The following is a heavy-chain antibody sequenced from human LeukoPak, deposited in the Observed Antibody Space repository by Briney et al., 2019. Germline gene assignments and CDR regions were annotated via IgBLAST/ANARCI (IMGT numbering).Heavy chain of an antibody. CDR2: LDPEDGET. J-gene: IGHJ4*02. CDR3: ALYYYGSGSYPNFDY. CDR1: GYTLTELS. V-gene: IGHV1-24*01. Sequence: GASVKVSCKVSGYTLTELSMHWVRQAPGKGLEWMGGLDPEDGETIYAQKFQGRVTMTEDTSTDTAYMELSSLRSEDTAVYYCALYYYGSGSYPNFDYWGQGTLVTVSS. D-gene: IGHD3-10*01.